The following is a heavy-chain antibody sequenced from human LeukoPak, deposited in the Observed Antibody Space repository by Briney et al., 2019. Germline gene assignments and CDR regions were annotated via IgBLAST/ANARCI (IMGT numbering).Heavy chain of an antibody. V-gene: IGHV4-34*01. CDR2: VNHSGST. Sequence: SETLSLTCAVYGGSFSGYYWSWIRQPPGKGLEWIGEVNHSGSTNYNPSLKSRVTISVDTSKNQFSLKLRSVTAADTAVYYCARGPQRALYHLLSSGMDVWGQGTTVTVSS. D-gene: IGHD2-2*01. J-gene: IGHJ6*02. CDR1: GGSFSGYY. CDR3: ARGPQRALYHLLSSGMDV.